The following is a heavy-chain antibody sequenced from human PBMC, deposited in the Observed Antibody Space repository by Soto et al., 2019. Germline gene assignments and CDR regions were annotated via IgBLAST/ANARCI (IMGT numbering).Heavy chain of an antibody. CDR1: GGSISGYY. CDR2: IYYSGYT. Sequence: QVQLQESGPGLVKPSETLSLTCAVSGGSISGYYWSWIRQPPGKRLEWIGYIYYSGYTNYNPSLNSRVNISVDRSKNQSSLELRSVTASDTAVYYCARDSVGSGYDWGQGTLVTVSS. V-gene: IGHV4-59*01. J-gene: IGHJ4*02. CDR3: ARDSVGSGYD. D-gene: IGHD5-12*01.